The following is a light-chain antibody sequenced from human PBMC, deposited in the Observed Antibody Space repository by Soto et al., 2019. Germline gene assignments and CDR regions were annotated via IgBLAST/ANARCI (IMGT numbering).Light chain of an antibody. J-gene: IGLJ3*02. CDR3: AAWDDSLSGWV. V-gene: IGLV1-47*01. CDR2: RNN. Sequence: QSVMTQPPSASGTPGQRVTISCSGSTFNIGGNYVFWYQQLPGAAPKLLIYRNNRRPSGVPDRFSGSKSGTSASLAISGLRSEDEADYACAAWDDSLSGWVFGGGTKLTVL. CDR1: TFNIGGNY.